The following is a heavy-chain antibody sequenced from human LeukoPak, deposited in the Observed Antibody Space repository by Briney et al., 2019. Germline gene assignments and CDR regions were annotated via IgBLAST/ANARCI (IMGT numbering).Heavy chain of an antibody. CDR2: IYTSGRT. V-gene: IGHV4-4*07. CDR1: GGSISSYY. D-gene: IGHD5-24*01. CDR3: ARSRDAYNYYFDY. J-gene: IGHJ4*02. Sequence: PSETLSLTCTVSGGSISSYYWSWIRQPAGKGLEWIGRIYTSGRTYYNPSLKSRVSMSVDTSKNQFSLKRSSVTAADTAVYYCARSRDAYNYYFDYWGQGTLVTVSS.